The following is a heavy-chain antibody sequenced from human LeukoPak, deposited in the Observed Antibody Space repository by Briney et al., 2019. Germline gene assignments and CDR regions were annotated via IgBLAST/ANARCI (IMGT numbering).Heavy chain of an antibody. D-gene: IGHD6-19*01. V-gene: IGHV4-4*07. CDR1: GGSISSYY. CDR3: ARGLRSSGRYYYYYMDV. J-gene: IGHJ6*03. Sequence: SETLSLTCTVSGGSISSYYWSWIRQPAGKGLEWIGRIYTSGSTNYNPSLKSRVTMSVDTSKNQFSLKLSSVTAADTAVYYCARGLRSSGRYYYYYMDVWGKGTTVTVSS. CDR2: IYTSGST.